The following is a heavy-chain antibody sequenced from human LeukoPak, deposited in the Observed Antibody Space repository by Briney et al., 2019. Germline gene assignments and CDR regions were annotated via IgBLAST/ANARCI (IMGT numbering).Heavy chain of an antibody. V-gene: IGHV3-30*02. J-gene: IGHJ6*04. CDR2: IRYDGSNK. CDR1: GFTFSSYG. CDR3: AKNRPTHSNKRAV. D-gene: IGHD1/OR15-1a*01. Sequence: GGSLRLSCAASGFTFSSYGMHWVRQAPGKGLEWVAFIRYDGSNKYYADSVKGRFTISRDNSKNTLYLQMNSLRAEDTAVYYCAKNRPTHSNKRAVGGKGPTVTVPS.